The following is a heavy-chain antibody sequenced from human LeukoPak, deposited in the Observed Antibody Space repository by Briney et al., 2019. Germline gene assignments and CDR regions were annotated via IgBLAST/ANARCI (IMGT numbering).Heavy chain of an antibody. CDR2: ISSSSSYT. Sequence: GGTLRLSCAASGFTFSDYYMSWIRQAPGKGLEWVSYISSSSSYTNYADSVKGRFTISRDNAKNSLYLQMNSLRAEDTAVYYCAREGDFESWPIDYWGQGTLVTVSS. CDR3: AREGDFESWPIDY. CDR1: GFTFSDYY. D-gene: IGHD3-16*01. V-gene: IGHV3-11*05. J-gene: IGHJ4*02.